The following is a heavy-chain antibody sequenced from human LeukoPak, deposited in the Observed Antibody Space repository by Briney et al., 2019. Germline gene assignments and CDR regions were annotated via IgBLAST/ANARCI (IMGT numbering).Heavy chain of an antibody. CDR1: GGSISSYY. CDR3: ARGDLLTGYYS. V-gene: IGHV4-59*01. Sequence: SETLSLTCTVSGGSISSYYWSWIRQPPGKGPEWIGHIYYSGSTNYNPSLKRRVTISVDTSKNQFSLKLSSVTAADTAVYYCARGDLLTGYYSWGQGTLVTVSS. D-gene: IGHD3-9*01. J-gene: IGHJ4*02. CDR2: IYYSGST.